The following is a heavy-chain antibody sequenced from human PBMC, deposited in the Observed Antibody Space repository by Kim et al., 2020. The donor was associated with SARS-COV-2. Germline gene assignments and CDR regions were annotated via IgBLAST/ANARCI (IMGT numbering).Heavy chain of an antibody. CDR1: GFTFSSYS. J-gene: IGHJ6*02. D-gene: IGHD3-10*01. V-gene: IGHV3-21*01. CDR3: ARTRDYYGSGSYYNPHYYYGMDV. Sequence: GGSLRLSCAASGFTFSSYSMNWVRQAPGKGLEWVSSISSSSSYIYYADSVKGRFTISRDNAKNSLYLQMNSLRAEDTAVYYCARTRDYYGSGSYYNPHYYYGMDVWGQGTTVTVSS. CDR2: ISSSSSYI.